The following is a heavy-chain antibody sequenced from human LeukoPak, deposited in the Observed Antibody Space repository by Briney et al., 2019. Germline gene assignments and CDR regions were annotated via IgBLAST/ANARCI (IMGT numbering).Heavy chain of an antibody. CDR3: AKAELGVDIFFDY. D-gene: IGHD3-3*01. J-gene: IGHJ4*02. CDR2: ISHEGSNK. Sequence: PGGSLRLSCAASGLSFGSYGMHWVRQAPGKWLEWVAVISHEGSNKYYADSVRGRFTISRDNSKRTLFLQMNSLRAEDTAFYYCAKAELGVDIFFDYWGQGTLVTVSS. V-gene: IGHV3-30*18. CDR1: GLSFGSYG.